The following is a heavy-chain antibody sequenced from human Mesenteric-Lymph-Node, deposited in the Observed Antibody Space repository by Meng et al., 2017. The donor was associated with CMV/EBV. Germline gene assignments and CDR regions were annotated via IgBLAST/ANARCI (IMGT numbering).Heavy chain of an antibody. J-gene: IGHJ6*02. CDR2: IYPGGST. Sequence: GESLKISCAASGFTVSTEYMTWVRQAPGKGLEWVSVIYPGGSTYYADSVMGRFTISRDNSKNTLYLQMDSLRAEDTAVYYCAKDLSTRPRGGMDVWGQGTTVTVSS. D-gene: IGHD2-2*01. V-gene: IGHV3-53*01. CDR3: AKDLSTRPRGGMDV. CDR1: GFTVSTEY.